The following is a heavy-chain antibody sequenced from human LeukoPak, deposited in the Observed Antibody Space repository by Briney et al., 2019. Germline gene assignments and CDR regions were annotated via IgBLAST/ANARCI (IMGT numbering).Heavy chain of an antibody. D-gene: IGHD5-24*01. Sequence: SETLSLTCTVSGGSISSSSYYWGWIRQPPGQGLEWIGSIYYSGSTYYNPSLKSRVTISVDTSKNQFSLKLSSVTAADTAVYYCARGEMALDYWGQGTLVTVSS. CDR2: IYYSGST. CDR3: ARGEMALDY. V-gene: IGHV4-39*01. CDR1: GGSISSSSYY. J-gene: IGHJ4*02.